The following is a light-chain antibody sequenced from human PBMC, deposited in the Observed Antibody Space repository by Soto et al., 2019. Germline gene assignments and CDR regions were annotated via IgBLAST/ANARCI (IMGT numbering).Light chain of an antibody. CDR2: DAS. CDR3: QQYNSYWT. V-gene: IGKV1-5*01. CDR1: QSIMTW. J-gene: IGKJ1*01. Sequence: DIRMTQSPSTLSASVGDRVTITCRASQSIMTWLAWYQQKPGKAPKLLIYDASTLQSGVPSRFSGSGSGTEFSLTIHSLQPDDVATYHCQQYNSYWTVGQGTKVDIK.